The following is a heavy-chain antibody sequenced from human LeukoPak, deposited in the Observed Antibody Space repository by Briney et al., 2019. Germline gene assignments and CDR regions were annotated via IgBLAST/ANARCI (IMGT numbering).Heavy chain of an antibody. CDR2: IYYSGST. CDR1: GGSISSYY. V-gene: IGHV4-59*01. Sequence: SETLSLTCTVSGGSISSYYWSWIRQPPGKGLEWIGYIYYSGSTNYNPSLKSRVTISVDTSKNQFSLKLSSVTAADTAVYYCARRAGYCSGGSCYYYYYYYMDVWGKGTTVTISS. D-gene: IGHD2-15*01. J-gene: IGHJ6*03. CDR3: ARRAGYCSGGSCYYYYYYYMDV.